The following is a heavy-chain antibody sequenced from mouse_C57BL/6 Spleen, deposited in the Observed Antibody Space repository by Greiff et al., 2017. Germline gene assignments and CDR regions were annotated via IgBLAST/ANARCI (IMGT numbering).Heavy chain of an antibody. J-gene: IGHJ1*03. CDR2: INPGSGGT. D-gene: IGHD2-1*01. CDR1: GYAFTNYL. CDR3: ARDDNYGRYFDV. V-gene: IGHV1-54*01. Sequence: QVQLQQSGAELVRPGTSVKVSCKASGYAFTNYLIEWVKQRPGQGLEWIGVINPGSGGTNYNEKFKGKATLTADKSSSTAYMQLSSLTSEDSAVYFCARDDNYGRYFDVWGTGTTVTVSS.